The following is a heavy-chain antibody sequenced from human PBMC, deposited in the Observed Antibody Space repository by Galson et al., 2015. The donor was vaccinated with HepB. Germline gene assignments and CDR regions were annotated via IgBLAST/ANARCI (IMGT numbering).Heavy chain of an antibody. V-gene: IGHV4-59*04. CDR3: ARHGSVAPLDY. J-gene: IGHJ4*02. CDR1: GGSISSYY. Sequence: QVQLQESGPGLVKPSETLSLTCTVSGGSISSYYWSWIRQPPGKGLEWIGYIYYSGSTYYNPSLKSRVTISVDTSENQFSLKLSSVTAADTAVYYCARHGSVAPLDYWGQGTRVTVSS. D-gene: IGHD5-12*01. CDR2: IYYSGST.